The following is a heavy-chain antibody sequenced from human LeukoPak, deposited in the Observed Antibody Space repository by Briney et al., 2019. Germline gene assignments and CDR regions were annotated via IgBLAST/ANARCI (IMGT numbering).Heavy chain of an antibody. J-gene: IGHJ3*02. CDR2: IQYDGSNK. Sequence: GGSLRLSCAASGFTFSSYGMHWVRQAPGKGLEWVAFIQYDGSNKYYADSVKGRFTISRDNSKNTLYLQMNSLRPEDTAVYYCAREHWAFDIWGQGTMVTVSS. CDR1: GFTFSSYG. CDR3: AREHWAFDI. V-gene: IGHV3-30*02.